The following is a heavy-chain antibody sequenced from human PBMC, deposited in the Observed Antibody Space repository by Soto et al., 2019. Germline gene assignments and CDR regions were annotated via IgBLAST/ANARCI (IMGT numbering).Heavy chain of an antibody. J-gene: IGHJ6*02. D-gene: IGHD4-4*01. Sequence: EVQLLESGGGLAQPGGSLRLSCAASGFSFSSYAMSWVRQVPGKGLEWVSGISTSSDRTYYADSVKGRFTISGDNYENRLYLQMNSLRVEDTALYYCAKGQSTHAVWGQGTTVTVSS. V-gene: IGHV3-23*01. CDR1: GFSFSSYA. CDR3: AKGQSTHAV. CDR2: ISTSSDRT.